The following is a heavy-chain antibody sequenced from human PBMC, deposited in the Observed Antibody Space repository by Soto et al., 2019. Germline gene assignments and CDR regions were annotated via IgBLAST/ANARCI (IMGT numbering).Heavy chain of an antibody. D-gene: IGHD3-9*01. CDR2: IYSEGTP. Sequence: EVQLVESGGGLTQPGVSLRLSCAASGFTVGSNYMSWVRQAPGKGLEWVSVIYSEGTPYYADSVKGRFTISRENSNNTLYLHMNNLRAEYTAVYYCARSTYYDILTGSYYYYAMDVWCQGTTVTVSS. V-gene: IGHV3-53*01. CDR3: ARSTYYDILTGSYYYYAMDV. J-gene: IGHJ6*02. CDR1: GFTVGSNY.